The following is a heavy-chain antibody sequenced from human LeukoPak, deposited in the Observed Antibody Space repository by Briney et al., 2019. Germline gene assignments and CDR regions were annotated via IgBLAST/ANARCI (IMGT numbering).Heavy chain of an antibody. CDR2: IYYSGST. CDR3: ARLQDYYDSSGYRGSSWFDP. V-gene: IGHV4-59*01. J-gene: IGHJ5*02. D-gene: IGHD3-22*01. Sequence: PSETLSLTCTVSDVSISTYYWSWIRQPPGKGLEWIGYIYYSGSTNYNPSLKSRVTISLDTSKNQFSLRLSSVTAADTAVYYCARLQDYYDSSGYRGSSWFDPWGQGTLVTVSS. CDR1: DVSISTYY.